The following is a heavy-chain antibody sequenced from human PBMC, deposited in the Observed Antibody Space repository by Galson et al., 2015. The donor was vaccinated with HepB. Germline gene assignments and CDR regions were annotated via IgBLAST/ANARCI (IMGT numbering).Heavy chain of an antibody. V-gene: IGHV3-30*18. J-gene: IGHJ6*02. D-gene: IGHD6-19*01. CDR3: AKDSSGWYVWPHYYYGMDV. CDR1: GFTFGCYG. Sequence: SPRPCCGASGFTFGCYGMHWVRPGRGKGLGWVAVISYDGSNKYDADYVKSRFTISRDNSKNTLYLQMNSLRAEDKAVYYSAKDSSGWYVWPHYYYGMDVWGQGTTVTVSS. CDR2: ISYDGSNK.